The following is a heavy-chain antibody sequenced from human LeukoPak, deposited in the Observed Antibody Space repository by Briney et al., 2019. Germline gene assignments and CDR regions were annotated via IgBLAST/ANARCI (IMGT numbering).Heavy chain of an antibody. V-gene: IGHV4-59*01. CDR2: IYTSGST. CDR3: ARESYDYSRGAFDI. CDR1: GGSISSYY. Sequence: SETLSLTCTVSGGSISSYYWSWIRQPPGKGLEWIGYIYTSGSTDYNPSLKSRVTMSVDTSKNQFSLKLSSVTAADTAVYYCARESYDYSRGAFDIWGQGTMVTVSS. J-gene: IGHJ3*02. D-gene: IGHD5-18*01.